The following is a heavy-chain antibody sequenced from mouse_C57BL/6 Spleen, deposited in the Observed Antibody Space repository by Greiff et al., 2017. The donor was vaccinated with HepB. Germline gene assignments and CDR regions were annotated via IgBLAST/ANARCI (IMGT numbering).Heavy chain of an antibody. CDR2: IYPRDGST. V-gene: IGHV1-85*01. J-gene: IGHJ1*03. CDR1: GYTFTSYD. Sequence: QVQLQQSGPELVKPGASVKLSCKASGYTFTSYDINWVKQRPGQGLEWIGWIYPRDGSTKYNEKFKGKATLTVDTSYSTAYMELHSLTSEDSAVYFCARRVSTVVATRYFDVWGTGTTVTVSS. D-gene: IGHD1-1*01. CDR3: ARRVSTVVATRYFDV.